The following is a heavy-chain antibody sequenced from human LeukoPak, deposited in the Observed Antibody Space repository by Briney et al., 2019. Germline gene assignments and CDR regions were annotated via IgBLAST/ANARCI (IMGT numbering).Heavy chain of an antibody. CDR3: ARDKSPIRFRSGSESSPLDN. CDR1: GYTFTYYG. V-gene: IGHV1-18*04. J-gene: IGHJ4*02. D-gene: IGHD6-19*01. CDR2: ISGYNGNT. Sequence: GVSVKVSCKTSGYTFTYYGINWVRQAPGQGLEWMGWISGYNGNTKYAQKFQGRVTMTTDTFTNTAYMELRSLRSDDTAMYYCARDKSPIRFRSGSESSPLDNWGQGTLVFVSS.